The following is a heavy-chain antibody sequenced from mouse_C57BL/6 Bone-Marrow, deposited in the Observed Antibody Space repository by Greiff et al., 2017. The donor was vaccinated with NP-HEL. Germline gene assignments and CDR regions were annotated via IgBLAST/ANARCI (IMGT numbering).Heavy chain of an antibody. V-gene: IGHV5-4*01. CDR2: ISDGGSYT. Sequence: EVKVVESGGGLVKPGGSLKLSCAASGFTFSSYAMSWVRQTPEKRLEWVATISDGGSYTYYPDNVKGRFTISRDNAKNNLYLQMSHLKSEDTAMYYCARDYGSSYDYFDYWGQGTTLTVSS. J-gene: IGHJ2*01. CDR3: ARDYGSSYDYFDY. D-gene: IGHD1-1*01. CDR1: GFTFSSYA.